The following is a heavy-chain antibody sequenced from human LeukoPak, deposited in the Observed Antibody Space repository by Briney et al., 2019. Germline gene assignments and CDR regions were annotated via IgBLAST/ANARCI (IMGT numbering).Heavy chain of an antibody. CDR3: AGDRATSYFDY. J-gene: IGHJ4*02. CDR2: IWYDGTNK. Sequence: WVAFIWYDGTNKYYTDSVKGRFTISRDNSKNTLYLQMNSLRAEDTAVYYCAGDRATSYFDYWGQGALVTISS. V-gene: IGHV3-33*01. D-gene: IGHD1-26*01.